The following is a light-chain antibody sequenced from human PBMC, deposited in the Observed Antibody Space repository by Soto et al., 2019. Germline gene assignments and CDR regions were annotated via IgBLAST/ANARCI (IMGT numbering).Light chain of an antibody. V-gene: IGKV1-5*03. CDR1: QSISSW. Sequence: DIEMTQSPSTLPASVGDRVTITCRASQSISSWLAWYQQKPGKVPKLLIYKASSLESGVPSRFSGSGSGTEFTLTISSLQPDDFATYYCQQYNSYATFGQGTKVDI. CDR2: KAS. J-gene: IGKJ1*01. CDR3: QQYNSYAT.